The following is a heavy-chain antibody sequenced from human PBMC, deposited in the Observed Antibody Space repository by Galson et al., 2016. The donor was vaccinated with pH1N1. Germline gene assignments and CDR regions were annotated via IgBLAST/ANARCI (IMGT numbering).Heavy chain of an antibody. D-gene: IGHD3-10*01. CDR3: ARREHSASYIDV. V-gene: IGHV6-1*01. J-gene: IGHJ4*02. CDR2: TYYRARWYN. CDR1: GDSVSSHTSA. Sequence: CAISGDSVSSHTSAWTWLRQSPSRGLEWLGRTYYRARWYNNYGVSVAGRISITPDTAKNQFSLQLKSVNPADTAVYFCARREHSASYIDVWGQGTLVTVSS.